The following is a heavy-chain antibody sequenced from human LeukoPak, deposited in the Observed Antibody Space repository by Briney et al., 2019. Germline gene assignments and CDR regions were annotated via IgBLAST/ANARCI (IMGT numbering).Heavy chain of an antibody. CDR2: INPNSGGT. V-gene: IGHV1-2*02. Sequence: GASVKVSCKASGYTFTSYGISWVRQAPGQGLEWMGWINPNSGGTNYAQKFQGRVTMTRDTSISTAYMELSRLRSDDTAVYYCARGEYDILTGDARYYFDYWGQGTLVTVSS. CDR3: ARGEYDILTGDARYYFDY. J-gene: IGHJ4*02. CDR1: GYTFTSYG. D-gene: IGHD3-9*01.